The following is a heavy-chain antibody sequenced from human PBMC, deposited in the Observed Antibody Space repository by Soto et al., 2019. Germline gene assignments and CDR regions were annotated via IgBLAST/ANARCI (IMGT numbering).Heavy chain of an antibody. D-gene: IGHD3-10*01. CDR2: ISSDGSNK. V-gene: IGHV3-30*18. J-gene: IGHJ6*02. CDR3: AEDRGHRVDYYCMEI. Sequence: PGGTLRLPCSPSGFTQSDYGMHWVSQAPGKGLGWVAVISSDGSNKYSADSVKGRFPISRDNSKNTLYLQMNSLRAEDTAVDYCAEDRGHRVDYYCMEIWGQGSTVTVCS. CDR1: GFTQSDYG.